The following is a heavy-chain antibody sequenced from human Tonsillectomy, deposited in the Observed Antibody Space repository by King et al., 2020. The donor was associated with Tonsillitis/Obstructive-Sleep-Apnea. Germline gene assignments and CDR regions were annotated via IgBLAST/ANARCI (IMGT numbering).Heavy chain of an antibody. Sequence: QLVQSVAEVKKPGASVKVSCKASGYIFSSYAMHWVRQAPGQRLERMGWINAGNGNTKYSQKFQGRVTITRDTSASTAYMELRSLRSEDTAVYYCAIPWSGYYCFDYWGQGTLVTVSS. D-gene: IGHD3-3*01. CDR3: AIPWSGYYCFDY. J-gene: IGHJ4*02. CDR1: GYIFSSYA. V-gene: IGHV1-3*01. CDR2: INAGNGNT.